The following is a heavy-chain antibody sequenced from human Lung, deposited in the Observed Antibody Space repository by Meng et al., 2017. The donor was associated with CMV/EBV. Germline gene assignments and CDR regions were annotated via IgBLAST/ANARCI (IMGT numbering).Heavy chain of an antibody. CDR1: GYTFTGYY. V-gene: IGHV1-2*06. Sequence: QVQLVQSGSELKKPGASVKVSCKASGYTFTGYYMHWLRQAPGQGLEWVGRITPSSGGTTYAQKFQGRATMTRDTSISTAYMELSSLRSDDAAIYYCVRANLGSADYWGQGTLVTVSS. CDR3: VRANLGSADY. J-gene: IGHJ4*02. CDR2: ITPSSGGT. D-gene: IGHD7-27*01.